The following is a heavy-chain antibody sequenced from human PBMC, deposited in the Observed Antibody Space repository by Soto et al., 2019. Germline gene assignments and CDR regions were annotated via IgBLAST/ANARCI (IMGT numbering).Heavy chain of an antibody. CDR2: IDPSDSYT. D-gene: IGHD5-12*01. V-gene: IGHV5-10-1*01. Sequence: EVQLVQSGAEVKKPGESLRISCKGSGYSFTSYWISWVRQMPGKGLEWMGMIDPSDSYTNYSPSFQGHVTISADKSISTAYLQWRSLKASDTAMYYCARLAMATRRGYYGMDVWGQGTTVTVSS. CDR3: ARLAMATRRGYYGMDV. CDR1: GYSFTSYW. J-gene: IGHJ6*02.